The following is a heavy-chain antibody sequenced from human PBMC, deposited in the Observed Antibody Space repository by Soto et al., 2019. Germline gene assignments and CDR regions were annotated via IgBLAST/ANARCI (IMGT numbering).Heavy chain of an antibody. CDR1: GFTFSSYS. Sequence: GGSLRLSCAASGFTFSSYSMNWVRQTPGKGLEWVSSISSSSSYIYYADSVKGRFTISRDNAKNSLYLQMNSLRAEDTAVYYCARGRTFIAVPFDYWGQGTLVTVSS. D-gene: IGHD6-19*01. J-gene: IGHJ4*02. V-gene: IGHV3-21*01. CDR3: ARGRTFIAVPFDY. CDR2: ISSSSSYI.